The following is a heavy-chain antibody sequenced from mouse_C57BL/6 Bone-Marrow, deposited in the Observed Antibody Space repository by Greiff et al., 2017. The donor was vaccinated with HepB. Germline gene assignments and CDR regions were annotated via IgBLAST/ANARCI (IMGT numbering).Heavy chain of an antibody. D-gene: IGHD2-4*01. J-gene: IGHJ4*01. CDR2: IDPNSGGT. CDR3: ATDDYDGNYAMDY. V-gene: IGHV1-72*01. CDR1: GYTFTSYW. Sequence: VKLQESGAELVKPGASVKLSCKASGYTFTSYWMHWVKQRPGRGLEWIGRIDPNSGGTKYNEKFKSKATLTVDKPSSTAYMQLSSLTSEDSAVYDCATDDYDGNYAMDYWGQGTSVTVSS.